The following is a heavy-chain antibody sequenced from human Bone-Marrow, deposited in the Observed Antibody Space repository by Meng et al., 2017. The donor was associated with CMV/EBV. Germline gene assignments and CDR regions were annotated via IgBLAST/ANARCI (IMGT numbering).Heavy chain of an antibody. D-gene: IGHD3-3*01. CDR2: IIPILGIA. CDR1: GGTFSIYA. J-gene: IGHJ6*02. CDR3: ARPRDYDFWSGYYPIYYYYGMDV. V-gene: IGHV1-69*10. Sequence: KISCKASGGTFSIYAISWVRQAPGQGLEWMGGIIPILGIANYAQKFQGRVTITADKSTSTAYMELSSLRSEDTAVYYCARPRDYDFWSGYYPIYYYYGMDVWGQGTTVTVSS.